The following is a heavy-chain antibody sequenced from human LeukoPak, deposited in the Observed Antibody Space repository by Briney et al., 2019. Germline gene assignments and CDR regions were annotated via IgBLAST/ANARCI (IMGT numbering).Heavy chain of an antibody. D-gene: IGHD5-18*01. CDR1: GFTFSSYS. J-gene: IGHJ4*02. CDR2: ISSSSSTI. Sequence: GGSLRLSCAASGFTFSSYSMNWVRQAPGKGLEWVSYISSSSSTIYYADSVEGRLTISRDNAKNSLYLQMNSLRAEDTAVYYCARSPTGWIQLWLTDFDYWGQGTLVTVSS. CDR3: ARSPTGWIQLWLTDFDY. V-gene: IGHV3-48*01.